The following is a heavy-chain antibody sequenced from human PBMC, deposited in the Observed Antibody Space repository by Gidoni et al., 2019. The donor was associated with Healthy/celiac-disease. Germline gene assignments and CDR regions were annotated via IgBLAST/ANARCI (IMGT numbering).Heavy chain of an antibody. V-gene: IGHV3-13*04. CDR1: GFTFSSYD. Sequence: EVQLVESGGGLVQPGGSLRLSCAVSGFTFSSYDMHWVRQATGKGLEWVSAIGTAGDTYYPGSVKGRFTISRENAKNSLYLQMNSLRAGDTAVYYCARSDVTIGAFDIWGQGTMVTVSS. CDR2: IGTAGDT. D-gene: IGHD4-17*01. J-gene: IGHJ3*02. CDR3: ARSDVTIGAFDI.